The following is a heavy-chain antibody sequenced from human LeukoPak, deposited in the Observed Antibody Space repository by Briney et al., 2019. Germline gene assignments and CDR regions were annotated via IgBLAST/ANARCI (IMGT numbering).Heavy chain of an antibody. V-gene: IGHV3-30-3*01. Sequence: GGSLRLSYAASGFTFSSYAMHWVRQAPGKGLEWVAVISYDGSNKYYADSVKGRFTISRDNSKNTLYLQMNSLRAEDTAVYYCAREEGYGDYTDAFDIWGQGTMVTVSS. D-gene: IGHD4-17*01. CDR1: GFTFSSYA. CDR2: ISYDGSNK. J-gene: IGHJ3*02. CDR3: AREEGYGDYTDAFDI.